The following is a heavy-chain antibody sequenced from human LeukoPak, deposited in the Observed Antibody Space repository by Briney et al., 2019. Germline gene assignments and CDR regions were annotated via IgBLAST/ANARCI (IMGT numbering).Heavy chain of an antibody. CDR2: ISGSGGST. CDR1: GFTFSSYA. V-gene: IGHV3-23*01. CDR3: AKVDNQDGDPYDY. D-gene: IGHD4-17*01. J-gene: IGHJ4*02. Sequence: GGSLRLSCAASGFTFSSYAMSWVRQAPGKGLEWVSAISGSGGSTYYADSVKGRFTNSRDNSKNTLYLQMNSLRAEDTAVYYCAKVDNQDGDPYDYWGQGTLVTVSS.